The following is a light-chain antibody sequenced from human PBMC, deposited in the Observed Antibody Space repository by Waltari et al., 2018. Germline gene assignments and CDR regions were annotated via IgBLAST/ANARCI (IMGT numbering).Light chain of an antibody. Sequence: DIVMTQSPDSLAVSPGERATIHCTSSQSVLYNSNRKNYLAWYQQNPGQPPKLLIYWASTRESGVPDRFRGGGSGTDFTLTISSLQAEDVAMYYCQQYHSTPITFGQGTRLEIK. CDR2: WAS. V-gene: IGKV4-1*01. J-gene: IGKJ5*01. CDR3: QQYHSTPIT. CDR1: QSVLYNSNRKNY.